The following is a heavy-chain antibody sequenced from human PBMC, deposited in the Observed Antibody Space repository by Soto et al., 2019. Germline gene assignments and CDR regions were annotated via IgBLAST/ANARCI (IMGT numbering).Heavy chain of an antibody. CDR2: IWYDGSNK. CDR1: GFTFSSYG. D-gene: IGHD3-22*01. Sequence: QVQLVESGGGVVQPGRSLRLSCAASGFTFSSYGMHWVRQAPGKGLEWVAVIWYDGSNKYYADSVKGRFTISRDNSKNALYLQMNSLRAEDTAVYYWARGDSTYYYDSSGYPGDYWGQGTLVTVSS. V-gene: IGHV3-33*01. CDR3: ARGDSTYYYDSSGYPGDY. J-gene: IGHJ4*02.